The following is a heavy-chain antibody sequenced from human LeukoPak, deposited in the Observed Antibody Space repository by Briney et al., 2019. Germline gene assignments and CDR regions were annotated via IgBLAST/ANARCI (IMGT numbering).Heavy chain of an antibody. CDR3: TRVPRIAAAGWGNWFDP. V-gene: IGHV4-30-2*01. J-gene: IGHJ5*02. CDR1: GGSISSYS. Sequence: PSETLSLTCTVSGGSISSYSWSWIRQPPGKGLEWIGYIYHSGSTYYNPSLKSRVTISVDRSKNQFSLKLSSVTAADTAVYYCTRVPRIAAAGWGNWFDPWGQGTLVTVSS. D-gene: IGHD6-13*01. CDR2: IYHSGST.